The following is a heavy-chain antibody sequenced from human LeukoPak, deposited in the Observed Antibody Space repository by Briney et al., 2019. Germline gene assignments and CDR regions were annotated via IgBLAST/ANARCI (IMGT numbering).Heavy chain of an antibody. CDR2: ISGYNGNT. CDR1: GYSFPNYG. CDR3: ARDVDRYYYDSTAYYLDN. D-gene: IGHD3-22*01. V-gene: IGHV1-18*01. Sequence: ASVKVSCKASGYSFPNYGISWVRQAPGQGLEWMGWISGYNGNTKYAQKVQGRVTMTTDTSTSTAYMELKSLRFEDTAIYYCARDVDRYYYDSTAYYLDNWGQGTLVTVSS. J-gene: IGHJ4*02.